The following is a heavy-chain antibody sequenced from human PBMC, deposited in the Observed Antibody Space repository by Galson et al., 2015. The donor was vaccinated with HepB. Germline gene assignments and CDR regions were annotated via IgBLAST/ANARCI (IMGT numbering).Heavy chain of an antibody. CDR3: AKDIEGSGYFSPDYYYGMDV. CDR2: ISWNSGSI. V-gene: IGHV3-9*01. Sequence: SLRLSCAASGFTFDDYAMHWVRQAPGKGLEWVSGISWNSGSIGYADSVKGRFTISRDNAKNSLYLQMNSLRAEDTALYYCAKDIEGSGYFSPDYYYGMDVWGQGTTVTVSS. J-gene: IGHJ6*02. D-gene: IGHD3-3*01. CDR1: GFTFDDYA.